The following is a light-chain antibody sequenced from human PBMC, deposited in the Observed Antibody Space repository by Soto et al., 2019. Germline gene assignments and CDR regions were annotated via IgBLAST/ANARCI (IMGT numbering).Light chain of an antibody. V-gene: IGKV3-20*01. CDR2: GAS. CDR1: QSVSSSY. J-gene: IGKJ1*01. CDR3: QQYDSSPRT. Sequence: EIVLTQSPGTLSLSPGERATLSCRASQSVSSSYLAWYQQKPGQAPRLLIYGASSRATGIPDRFSGSGSGTAFTLTISRLEAEDFAVYVCQQYDSSPRTFGKGTKVEIK.